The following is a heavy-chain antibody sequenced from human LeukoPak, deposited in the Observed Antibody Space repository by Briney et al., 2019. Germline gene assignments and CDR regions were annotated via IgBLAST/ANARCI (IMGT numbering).Heavy chain of an antibody. D-gene: IGHD3-16*01. J-gene: IGHJ4*02. Sequence: SETLSLTCAVSGGSISSSNWWSWVRQPPGKGLEWIGEIYHSGSTNYNPSLKSRVTISVDKSKNQFSLKLSSVTAADTAMYYCARVLTAYTHPTFDSWGQGTLVTVSS. CDR2: IYHSGST. CDR1: GGSISSSNW. V-gene: IGHV4-4*02. CDR3: ARVLTAYTHPTFDS.